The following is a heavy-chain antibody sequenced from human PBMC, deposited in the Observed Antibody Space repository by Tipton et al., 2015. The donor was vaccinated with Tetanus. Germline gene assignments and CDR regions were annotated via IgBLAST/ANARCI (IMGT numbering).Heavy chain of an antibody. D-gene: IGHD5-18*01. Sequence: QLVQSGAEVKKPGESLKISCKGSGYSFTSYWIGWVLQMPGKGLEWMGIIYPGDSDTRYSPSFQGQVTISADKSISTAYLQWSSLKASDTAMYYCARRRPGVRVQLWLADYWGQGTLVTVSS. J-gene: IGHJ4*02. V-gene: IGHV5-51*01. CDR3: ARRRPGVRVQLWLADY. CDR1: GYSFTSYW. CDR2: IYPGDSDT.